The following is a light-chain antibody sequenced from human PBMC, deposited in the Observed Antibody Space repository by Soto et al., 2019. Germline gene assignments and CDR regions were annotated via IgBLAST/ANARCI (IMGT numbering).Light chain of an antibody. CDR2: GAF. CDR1: RIFSNT. V-gene: IGKV3-15*01. CDR3: QLYTNWPRWT. J-gene: IGKJ1*01. Sequence: EIVVTQSPATLSASPGERASLSCRASRIFSNTLAWYQHKPGQPPRLLMYGAFTRAAGVPARFSGSASGTEVTITISSLQSEDFAVYYCQLYTNWPRWTFGQGTQVEVK.